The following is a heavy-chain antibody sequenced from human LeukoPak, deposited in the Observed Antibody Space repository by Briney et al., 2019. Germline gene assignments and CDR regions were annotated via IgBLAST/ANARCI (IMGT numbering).Heavy chain of an antibody. CDR3: AGGTGDSDAFDI. CDR2: TYYRSKWSS. V-gene: IGHV6-1*01. CDR1: GDSVSSKSAA. D-gene: IGHD7-27*01. J-gene: IGHJ3*02. Sequence: SQTLSLTCAISGDSVSSKSAAWNWIRQSPSRGLEWLGRTYYRSKWSSGYAESVKSRITINPDTSKNQFSLHLNSVTPEDTAIYYCAGGTGDSDAFDIWGQGTMVTVSS.